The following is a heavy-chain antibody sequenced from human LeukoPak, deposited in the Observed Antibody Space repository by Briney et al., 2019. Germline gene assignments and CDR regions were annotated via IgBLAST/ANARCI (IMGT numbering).Heavy chain of an antibody. D-gene: IGHD1-7*01. CDR2: ISGDGGST. J-gene: IGHJ6*03. V-gene: IGHV3-43*02. Sequence: GGSLRLSCAASGFTFDDYAMHWVRQAPGKGLEWVSLISGDGGSTYYADPVRGRFTISRGNSKNSLYLQMTSLRTEDTALYYCAKDRRTYYYYYMDVWGKGTTVTVSS. CDR3: AKDRRTYYYYYMDV. CDR1: GFTFDDYA.